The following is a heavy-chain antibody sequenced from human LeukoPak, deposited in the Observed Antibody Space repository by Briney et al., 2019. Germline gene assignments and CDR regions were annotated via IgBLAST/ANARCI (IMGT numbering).Heavy chain of an antibody. V-gene: IGHV4-31*03. CDR2: IYYSGST. CDR1: GGSISSGGYY. Sequence: PSETLSLTCTVSGGSISSGGYYWSWIRQHPGKGLEWIGYIYYSGSTYYNPSLKSRVTISVDTSKNQFSLKLSSVTAADTAVYYCAGNSWNSSRWYELTGWGQGTLVTVSS. J-gene: IGHJ4*02. CDR3: AGNSWNSSRWYELTG. D-gene: IGHD6-19*01.